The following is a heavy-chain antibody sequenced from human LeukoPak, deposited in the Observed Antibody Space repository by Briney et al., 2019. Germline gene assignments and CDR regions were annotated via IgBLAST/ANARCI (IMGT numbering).Heavy chain of an antibody. CDR1: GGSTSSYY. CDR3: ARAGLYYGSGNFYSFDY. CDR2: VYVRGTH. V-gene: IGHV4-59*01. J-gene: IGHJ4*02. Sequence: PSETLSLTCTVAGGSTSSYYWSWIRQPPGKGLEWIGYVYVRGTHNYTTAIKSRVTISVDTSKTQFSLKLSSVTAADTAVYFCARAGLYYGSGNFYSFDYWGQGTLVTVSS. D-gene: IGHD3-10*01.